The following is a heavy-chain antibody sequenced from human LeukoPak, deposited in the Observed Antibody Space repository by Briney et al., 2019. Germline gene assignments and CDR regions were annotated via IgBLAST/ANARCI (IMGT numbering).Heavy chain of an antibody. V-gene: IGHV1-69*13. Sequence: ASVKVSCKASGGTCSSYAISWVRQAPGQGVEGMGGIIPIFGTAKYEQKFQGRVTISEAEYTSTAYLELSSLRSEDTAVYYCASRDLEELPYRAVDYSGQGTLVTVSS. CDR1: GGTCSSYA. D-gene: IGHD3-10*01. CDR3: ASRDLEELPYRAVDY. J-gene: IGHJ4*02. CDR2: IIPIFGTA.